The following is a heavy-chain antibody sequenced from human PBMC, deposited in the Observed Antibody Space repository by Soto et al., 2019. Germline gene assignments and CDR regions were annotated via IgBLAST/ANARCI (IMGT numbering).Heavy chain of an antibody. CDR2: ISGSGGST. CDR3: VRTSLVVAAATREDY. D-gene: IGHD2-15*01. V-gene: IGHV3-23*01. CDR1: GFTFSSYA. Sequence: GGSLRLSCAASGFTFSSYAMSWVRQAPGKGLEWVSTISGSGGSTWYAGSVKGRFTISRDNAKNTLYLQMNSLRAEDTAVYYCVRTSLVVAAATREDYWGQGTLVTVSS. J-gene: IGHJ4*02.